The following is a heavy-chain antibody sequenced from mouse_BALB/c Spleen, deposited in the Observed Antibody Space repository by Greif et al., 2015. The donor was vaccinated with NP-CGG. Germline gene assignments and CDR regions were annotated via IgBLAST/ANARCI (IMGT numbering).Heavy chain of an antibody. CDR2: ISSGSSTI. V-gene: IGHV5-17*02. CDR1: GFTFSSFG. J-gene: IGHJ4*01. D-gene: IGHD2-4*01. CDR3: GGDGYDYPYARDY. Sequence: EVMLVESGGGLVQPGGSRKLSCAASGFTFSSFGMHWVRQAPEKGLEWVAYISSGSSTIYYADTVKGRFTISRDNPKNTLVLQMTSLRSEDTALYYCGGDGYDYPYARDYWGQGTSVTVSS.